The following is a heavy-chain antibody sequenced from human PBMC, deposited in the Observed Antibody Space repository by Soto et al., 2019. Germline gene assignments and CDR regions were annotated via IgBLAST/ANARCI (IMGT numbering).Heavy chain of an antibody. D-gene: IGHD6-6*01. CDR3: AKDRVEQLVPFDY. V-gene: IGHV3-30*18. Sequence: QVQLVESGGGVVQPGRSLRLSCAASGFTFSSYGMHWVRQAPGKGLEWVAVISYDGSNKYYADSVKGRFTISRDNSKNTLYLQMNSLRAEDTAVYYCAKDRVEQLVPFDYWGQGTLVTVSS. CDR2: ISYDGSNK. CDR1: GFTFSSYG. J-gene: IGHJ4*02.